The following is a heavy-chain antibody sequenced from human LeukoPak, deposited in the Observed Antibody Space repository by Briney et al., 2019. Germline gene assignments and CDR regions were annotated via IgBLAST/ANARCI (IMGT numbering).Heavy chain of an antibody. CDR1: GDSITNSNYY. CDR3: ASYSGIYSAFEI. V-gene: IGHV4-39*07. D-gene: IGHD1-26*01. CDR2: IFYNGGP. J-gene: IGHJ3*02. Sequence: SETLSLTCTASGDSITNSNYYWDWVRQSPGRGLEWLGNIFYNGGPYYNPSFKSRVVISVDTSKNHFSLTLNAVTAADTAVYHCASYSGIYSAFEIWSQGTLVTVSS.